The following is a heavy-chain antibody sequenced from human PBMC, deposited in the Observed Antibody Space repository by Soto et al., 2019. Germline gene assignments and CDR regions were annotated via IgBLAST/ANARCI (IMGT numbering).Heavy chain of an antibody. V-gene: IGHV2-5*02. CDR1: GFSLSTSGVG. CDR2: IYWDDDK. CDR3: ALSGNIGDSGDYYGMDV. D-gene: IGHD3-10*01. Sequence: QITLKESGPPLVKPTQTLTLTCTFSGFSLSTSGVGVGWIRQPPGKALEWLALIYWDDDKRYSPSLKSRLTITKDTSKNQVVLTMTNMDPVDTATYYCALSGNIGDSGDYYGMDVWGQGTTVTVSS. J-gene: IGHJ6*02.